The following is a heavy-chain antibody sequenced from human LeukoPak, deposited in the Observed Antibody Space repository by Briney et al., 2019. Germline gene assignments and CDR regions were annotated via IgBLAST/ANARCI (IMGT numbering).Heavy chain of an antibody. Sequence: SETLSLTCTVSGGSISSSSYYWGWIRQPPGKGLEWIGSIYYSGSTYYNPSLKSRVTISVDTSKNQFSLKLSSVTAADTAVYYCAPRALDYWGQGTLVTVSS. J-gene: IGHJ4*02. CDR3: APRALDY. V-gene: IGHV4-39*07. CDR1: GGSISSSSYY. CDR2: IYYSGST.